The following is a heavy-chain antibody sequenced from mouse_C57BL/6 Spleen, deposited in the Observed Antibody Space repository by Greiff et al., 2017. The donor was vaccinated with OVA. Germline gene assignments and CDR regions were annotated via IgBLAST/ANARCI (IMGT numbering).Heavy chain of an antibody. Sequence: VQLQQSGAELVKPGASVKLSCTASGFNIKDYYMHWVKQRTEQGLEWIGRIDPEDGETKYAPKFPGKATITADTSSNTAYLQLSSLTSEDTAVYYCARGLRFDYWGQGTTLSVSS. CDR3: ARGLRFDY. D-gene: IGHD3-1*01. J-gene: IGHJ2*01. V-gene: IGHV14-2*01. CDR2: IDPEDGET. CDR1: GFNIKDYY.